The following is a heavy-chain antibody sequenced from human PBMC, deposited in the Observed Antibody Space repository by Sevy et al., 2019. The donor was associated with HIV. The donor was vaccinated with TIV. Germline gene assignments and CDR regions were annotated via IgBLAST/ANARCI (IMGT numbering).Heavy chain of an antibody. D-gene: IGHD3-10*01. J-gene: IGHJ4*02. CDR3: ARDYRYDFHGSGRHYFDY. CDR1: GGSISSYY. CDR2: IYPGGNS. Sequence: SETLSLTCTVSGGSISSYYWSWIRQPAGKGLEWIGRIYPGGNSNYNPSLKSRVTMSVDTSKNQFSLRLSSVTAADTAVYYCARDYRYDFHGSGRHYFDYWAREPWSPSPQ. V-gene: IGHV4-4*07.